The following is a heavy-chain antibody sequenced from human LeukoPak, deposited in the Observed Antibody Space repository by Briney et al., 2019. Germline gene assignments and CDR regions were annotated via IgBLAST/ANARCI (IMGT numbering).Heavy chain of an antibody. Sequence: SETLSLTCTVSGGSISSSSYYWGWIRQPPGKGLEWIVSIYYSGSTYYNPSLKSRVTISVDTSKNQFSLKLSSVTAADTAVYYCASLRCSGDMCVGLDYWGQGTLVTVSS. J-gene: IGHJ4*02. CDR2: IYYSGST. V-gene: IGHV4-39*07. CDR3: ASLRCSGDMCVGLDY. D-gene: IGHD3-10*02. CDR1: GGSISSSSYY.